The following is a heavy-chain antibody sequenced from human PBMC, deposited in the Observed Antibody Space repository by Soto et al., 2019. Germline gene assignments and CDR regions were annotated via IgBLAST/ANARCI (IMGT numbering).Heavy chain of an antibody. CDR3: ARDLRFFDREG. D-gene: IGHD3-9*01. CDR2: IKTDGTTT. Sequence: GGSLRLSCAASGFTFSTYWMHWVRQAPGKGLVWVSRIKTDGTTTFYADSVKGRFTISRDNTKNTLYLQMNSLRPEDTAVYYCARDLRFFDREGWVQGTTVTVSS. V-gene: IGHV3-74*01. J-gene: IGHJ6*02. CDR1: GFTFSTYW.